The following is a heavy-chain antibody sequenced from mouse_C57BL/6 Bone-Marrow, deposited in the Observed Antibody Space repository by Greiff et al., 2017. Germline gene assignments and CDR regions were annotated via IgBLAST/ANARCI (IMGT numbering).Heavy chain of an antibody. CDR1: GYTFTSYD. J-gene: IGHJ1*03. Sequence: VQLVESGPELVKPGVSVKLSCKASGYTFTSYDINWVKQRPGQGLEWIGWIYPRDGSTKYNEKFKGKATLTVDTSSSTAYMELHSLTSEDSAVYFCARDYGSSYWYFDVWGTGTTVTVSS. D-gene: IGHD1-1*01. CDR2: IYPRDGST. CDR3: ARDYGSSYWYFDV. V-gene: IGHV1-85*01.